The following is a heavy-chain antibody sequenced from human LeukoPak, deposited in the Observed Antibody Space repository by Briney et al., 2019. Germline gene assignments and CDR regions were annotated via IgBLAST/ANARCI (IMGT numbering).Heavy chain of an antibody. CDR3: ARLGNRDGYNYYFDY. V-gene: IGHV4-59*08. CDR2: IFYSGST. Sequence: SETLPLTCTVSGGSMSNNYWSWIRQPPGKGLEWIGYIFYSGSTNYNPSLKSRVTISVDTSKNQFSLKLSSVTAADTAVYYCARLGNRDGYNYYFDYWGQGTLVTVSS. D-gene: IGHD5-24*01. J-gene: IGHJ4*02. CDR1: GGSMSNNY.